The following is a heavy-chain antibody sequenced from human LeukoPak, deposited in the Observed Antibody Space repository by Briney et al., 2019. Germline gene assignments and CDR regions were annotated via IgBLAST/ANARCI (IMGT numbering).Heavy chain of an antibody. CDR2: INPNSGGT. CDR1: GYTFTGYY. Sequence: ASVKVSCKASGYTFTGYYMHWVRQAPGQGLEWMGWINPNSGGTNYAQKFQGRVTMTRDTSISTAYMELSSLRSEDTAVYYCARGRYCSGGSCYPGYYYMDVWGKGTTVTVSS. V-gene: IGHV1-2*02. CDR3: ARGRYCSGGSCYPGYYYMDV. D-gene: IGHD2-15*01. J-gene: IGHJ6*03.